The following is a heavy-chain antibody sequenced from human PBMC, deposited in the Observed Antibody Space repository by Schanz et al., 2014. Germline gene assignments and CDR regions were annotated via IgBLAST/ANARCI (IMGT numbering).Heavy chain of an antibody. Sequence: GPEAKEPGASVKVSCKTSGYTFSDYGITWVRQAPGQGLEWVGWISPYTGNTHYFDKMEGRVTMTTDTSTSTAYMELRSLRSDDTAMYYCATMWGYCTATACQILADLDVWGQGTMVTVSS. CDR2: ISPYTGNT. D-gene: IGHD2-8*02. CDR3: ATMWGYCTATACQILADLDV. J-gene: IGHJ3*01. CDR1: GYTFSDYG. V-gene: IGHV1-18*01.